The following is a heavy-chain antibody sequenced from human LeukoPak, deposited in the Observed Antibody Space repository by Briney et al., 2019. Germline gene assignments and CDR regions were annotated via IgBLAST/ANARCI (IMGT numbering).Heavy chain of an antibody. V-gene: IGHV4-34*01. Sequence: SGTLSLTCAVYGGSFSGYYWSWIRQPPVKGLEWIGEINHSGSTNYNPSLKSRVTISVDTSKNQFSLKLSSVTAADTAVYYCARSWKLPRPRGLAARPDYWGQGTLVTVSS. D-gene: IGHD6-6*01. CDR3: ARSWKLPRPRGLAARPDY. CDR1: GGSFSGYY. CDR2: INHSGST. J-gene: IGHJ4*02.